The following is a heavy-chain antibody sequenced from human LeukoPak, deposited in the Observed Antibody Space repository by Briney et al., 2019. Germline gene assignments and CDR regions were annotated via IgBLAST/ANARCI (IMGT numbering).Heavy chain of an antibody. CDR2: ISSSSSYT. CDR3: ARRSPYFDWFRGAYYYYGMDV. V-gene: IGHV3-11*03. Sequence: PGGSLRLSCAASGFTISNYYMSWIRQAPGKGLEWVSYISSSSSYTNYADSVKGRFTISRDNAKNSLYLQMNSLRAEDTAVYYCARRSPYFDWFRGAYYYYGMDVWGQGTTVTVSS. D-gene: IGHD3-9*01. CDR1: GFTISNYY. J-gene: IGHJ6*02.